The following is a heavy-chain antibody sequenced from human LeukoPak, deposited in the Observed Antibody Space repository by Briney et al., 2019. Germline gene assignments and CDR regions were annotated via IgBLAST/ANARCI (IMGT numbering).Heavy chain of an antibody. CDR1: GFTFSSYG. J-gene: IGHJ5*02. CDR3: AGEVTTGYSYGGWFDP. CDR2: IWYDGSNK. Sequence: GGSLRPSCAASGFTFSSYGMHWVRQAPGKGLEWVAVIWYDGSNKYYADSVKGRFTISRDNSKNTLYLQMNSLRAEDTAVYYCAGEVTTGYSYGGWFDPWGQGTLVTVSS. D-gene: IGHD5-18*01. V-gene: IGHV3-33*01.